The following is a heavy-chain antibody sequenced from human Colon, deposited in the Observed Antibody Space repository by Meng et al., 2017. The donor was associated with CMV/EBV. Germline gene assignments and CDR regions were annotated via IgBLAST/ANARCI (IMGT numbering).Heavy chain of an antibody. Sequence: GGSLRLSCAASGFTVSSNYMSWVRQAPGKGLEWVSVIYSGGSTYYADSVKGRYTISRDNSKNTLYLQMNSLRAEDTAVYYCARRPLIGLFFEYWGQGTLVPSSS. CDR2: IYSGGST. V-gene: IGHV3-53*01. D-gene: IGHD3-22*01. CDR1: GFTVSSNY. CDR3: ARRPLIGLFFEY. J-gene: IGHJ4*02.